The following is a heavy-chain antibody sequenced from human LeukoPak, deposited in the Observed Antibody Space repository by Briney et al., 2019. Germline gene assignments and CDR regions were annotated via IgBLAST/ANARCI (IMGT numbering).Heavy chain of an antibody. J-gene: IGHJ4*02. D-gene: IGHD6-19*01. CDR2: ISSSSSYI. V-gene: IGHV3-21*01. Sequence: PGGSLRLSCAASGFTFSSYSMNWVRQAPGKGLEWVSSISSSSSYIYYADSVKGRFTISRDNAKNSLYLQMNSLRAEDTAVYYCARDQSGSSGWYRRSFDYWGQGTLVTVSS. CDR1: GFTFSSYS. CDR3: ARDQSGSSGWYRRSFDY.